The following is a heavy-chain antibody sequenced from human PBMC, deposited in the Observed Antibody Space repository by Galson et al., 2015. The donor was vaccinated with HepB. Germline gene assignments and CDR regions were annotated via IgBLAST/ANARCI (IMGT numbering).Heavy chain of an antibody. Sequence: SLRLSCAASAFPFSVYAMHWVRQAPGKGLEWVAVIWADGSDEYYADSVKGRFTVSKDNPRHTLYLQMNSLRVEDTAIYYCASGSTDYDADFGFWGRGTLVTVSS. CDR2: IWADGSDE. D-gene: IGHD4-17*01. J-gene: IGHJ4*02. CDR3: ASGSTDYDADFGF. CDR1: AFPFSVYA. V-gene: IGHV3-33*03.